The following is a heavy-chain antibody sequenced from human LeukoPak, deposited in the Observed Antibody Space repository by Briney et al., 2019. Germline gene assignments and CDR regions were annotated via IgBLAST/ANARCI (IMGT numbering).Heavy chain of an antibody. CDR3: AKDSSGWYGGYFDY. CDR2: IKQDGSEK. CDR1: GFDFSNYW. V-gene: IGHV3-7*03. D-gene: IGHD6-19*01. Sequence: GGSLRLSCAASGFDFSNYWMYWVRQAPGKGLQWVANIKQDGSEKYYVDSVRGRFTISRDNSKNTLYLQMNSLGAEDTALYYCAKDSSGWYGGYFDYWGQGTLVTVSS. J-gene: IGHJ4*02.